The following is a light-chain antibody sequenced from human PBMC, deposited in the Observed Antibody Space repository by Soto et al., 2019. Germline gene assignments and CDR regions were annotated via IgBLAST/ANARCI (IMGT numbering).Light chain of an antibody. V-gene: IGLV2-8*01. J-gene: IGLJ2*01. Sequence: QSALTQPPAASGSPGQSVTISCTGTSSDVGGYKYVSWYQQHPGKAPNLLIYEVSQRPSGVPDRFSGSKSGNTATLTVSGLQAEDEADYYCQSYDSSNEAVVFGGGTKLTVL. CDR1: SSDVGGYKY. CDR3: QSYDSSNEAVV. CDR2: EVS.